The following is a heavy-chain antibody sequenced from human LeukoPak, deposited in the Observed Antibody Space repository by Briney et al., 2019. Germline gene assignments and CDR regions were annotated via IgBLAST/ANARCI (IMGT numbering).Heavy chain of an antibody. Sequence: MPGGSLRLSCAASGFTFDDYGMSWIRQPPGKGLEWIGEINHSGSPNYNPSLKSRVTISIDTSKNQFSLKLSPVTAADTAVYYCARDLSDYYGSGSYRPIDAFDIWGQGTMVTVSS. V-gene: IGHV4-34*01. D-gene: IGHD3-10*01. CDR3: ARDLSDYYGSGSYRPIDAFDI. CDR1: GFTFDDYG. J-gene: IGHJ3*02. CDR2: INHSGSP.